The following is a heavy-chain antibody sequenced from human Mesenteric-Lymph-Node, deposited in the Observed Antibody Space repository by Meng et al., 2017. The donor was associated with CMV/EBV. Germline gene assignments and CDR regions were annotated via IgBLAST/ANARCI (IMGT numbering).Heavy chain of an antibody. CDR1: GFTFSTYG. V-gene: IGHV3-48*04. Sequence: GESLKISCAASGFTFSTYGFNWVRQAPGRGLDWVSYISISGSTIYYADSVKGRFTISRDNARNSLYLQMNSLRAEDTAVYYCARAPTSYDILTGYFPNGLDVWGQGTTVTVSS. D-gene: IGHD3-9*01. J-gene: IGHJ6*02. CDR2: ISISGSTI. CDR3: ARAPTSYDILTGYFPNGLDV.